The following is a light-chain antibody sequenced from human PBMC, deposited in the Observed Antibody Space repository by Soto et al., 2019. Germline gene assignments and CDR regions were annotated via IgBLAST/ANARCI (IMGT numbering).Light chain of an antibody. V-gene: IGKV3-20*01. J-gene: IGKJ2*01. CDR3: QQDGSSPPYT. Sequence: EVVLTQSPGTPSLSPGERATLSCRASQSVSNNYLAWYQQKPGQSPKLLIFGSSDRATGIPDRFSGSGSGTDCTLTISSLEPEDFAVYYCQQDGSSPPYTFGQGTKLEIK. CDR1: QSVSNNY. CDR2: GSS.